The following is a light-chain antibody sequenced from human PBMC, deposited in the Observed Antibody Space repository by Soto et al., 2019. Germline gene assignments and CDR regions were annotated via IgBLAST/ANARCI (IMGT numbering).Light chain of an antibody. CDR2: NNN. CDR3: AAWDDSLNGPV. Sequence: QSVLIQPPSASGTPGQRVTISCSGSSSNIGSNTVNWYEQLPGTAPKLLIYNNNQRPSGVPDRFSGSKSGTSAFLAISGLQSESEADYYCAAWDDSLNGPVFGGGTKVTVL. V-gene: IGLV1-44*01. J-gene: IGLJ2*01. CDR1: SSNIGSNT.